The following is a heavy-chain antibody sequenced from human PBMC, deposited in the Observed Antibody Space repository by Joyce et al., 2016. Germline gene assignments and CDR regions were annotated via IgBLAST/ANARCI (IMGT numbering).Heavy chain of an antibody. D-gene: IGHD6-25*01. V-gene: IGHV2-5*02. CDR1: GFSLSTSGVG. J-gene: IGHJ6*02. CDR2: IYWDDDK. Sequence: QVTLKESGLTLVKPTQTLTLTCTFSGFSLSTSGVGVGWIRQPPGKALEWLALIYWDDDKRYSSSLKSRRTITKDTSKNQVVLTMTNMDPVDTATYYCAHAPATDRYYGMDVWGQGTTVTVSS. CDR3: AHAPATDRYYGMDV.